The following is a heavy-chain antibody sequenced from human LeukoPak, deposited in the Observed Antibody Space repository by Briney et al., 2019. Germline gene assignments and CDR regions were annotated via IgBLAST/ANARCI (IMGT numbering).Heavy chain of an antibody. Sequence: SETLSLTCTVSGGSISSSSYYWGWIRQPPGKGLEGIGSIYYSGSTYYNPSLKSRVTISVDTSKNQFSLKLSSVTAADTAVYYCARLGIAAAAYYFDYWGQGTLVTVSS. CDR2: IYYSGST. CDR1: GGSISSSSYY. V-gene: IGHV4-39*01. CDR3: ARLGIAAAAYYFDY. D-gene: IGHD6-13*01. J-gene: IGHJ4*02.